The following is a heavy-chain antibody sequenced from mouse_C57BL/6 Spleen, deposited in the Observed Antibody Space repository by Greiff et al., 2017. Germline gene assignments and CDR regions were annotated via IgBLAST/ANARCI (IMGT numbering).Heavy chain of an antibody. V-gene: IGHV2-3*01. CDR2: IWGDGST. CDR3: AKPLTTVVAPPYYYAMDY. Sequence: VKLMESGPGLVAPSQSLSITCTVSGFSLTSYGVSWVRQPPGKGLEWLGVIWGDGSTNYHSALISRLSLSKDNSKSKVFLKLNSLQTDDTATYYCAKPLTTVVAPPYYYAMDYWGQGTSVTVSS. CDR1: GFSLTSYG. J-gene: IGHJ4*01. D-gene: IGHD1-1*01.